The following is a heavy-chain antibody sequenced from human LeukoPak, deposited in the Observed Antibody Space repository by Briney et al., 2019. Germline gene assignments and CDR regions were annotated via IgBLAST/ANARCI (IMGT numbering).Heavy chain of an antibody. D-gene: IGHD3-22*01. CDR2: ISGSGGST. J-gene: IGHJ5*02. CDR3: ARPHINYYDSSGYFS. V-gene: IGHV3-23*01. Sequence: GGSLRLSCAASGFTFSSYAMSWVRQAPGKGLEWVSAISGSGGSTYYADSVKGRSTISRDNSKNTLYLQMNSLRAEDTAVYYCARPHINYYDSSGYFSWGQGTLVTVSS. CDR1: GFTFSSYA.